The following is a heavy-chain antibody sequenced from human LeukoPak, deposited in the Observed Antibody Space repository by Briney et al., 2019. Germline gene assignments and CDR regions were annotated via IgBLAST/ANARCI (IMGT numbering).Heavy chain of an antibody. J-gene: IGHJ3*02. CDR2: ISAYNGNT. CDR1: PDTFTRYG. V-gene: IGHV1-18*01. D-gene: IGHD2-15*01. CDR3: AREGYCSGGSCYLDAFDI. Sequence: ASVKVSCKASPDTFTRYGITWVRQAPGQGLEWMGWISAYNGNTNYAQKLQGRVTMTTDTSTSTAYMELRSLRSDDTAVYYCAREGYCSGGSCYLDAFDIWGQGTMVTVSS.